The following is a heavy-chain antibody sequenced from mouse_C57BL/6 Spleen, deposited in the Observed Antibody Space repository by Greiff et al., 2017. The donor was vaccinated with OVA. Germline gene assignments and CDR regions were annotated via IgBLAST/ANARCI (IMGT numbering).Heavy chain of an antibody. CDR3: TRSPSITTVVGDAMDY. Sequence: ESGAELVRPGASVTLSCKASGYTFTDYEMHWVKQTPVHGLEWIGAIDPETGGTAYNQKFKGKAILTADKSSSTAYMELRSLTSEDSAVYYCTRSPSITTVVGDAMDYWGQGTSVTVSS. CDR1: GYTFTDYE. V-gene: IGHV1-15*01. J-gene: IGHJ4*01. CDR2: IDPETGGT. D-gene: IGHD1-1*01.